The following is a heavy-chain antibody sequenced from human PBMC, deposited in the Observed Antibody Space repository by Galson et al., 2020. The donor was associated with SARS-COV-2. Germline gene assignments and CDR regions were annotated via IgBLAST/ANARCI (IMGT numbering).Heavy chain of an antibody. D-gene: IGHD3-3*01. Sequence: ASETLSLTCAVSGYSISNGYYWAWIRQPPGKGLEWIGSIFHSGTTYSNPSLKSRLTISLDTAKNQFSLKVRSVTAADTAVYYCARDYEGAVVMIPPPFDSWGQGILVSVSS. V-gene: IGHV4-38-2*02. CDR3: ARDYEGAVVMIPPPFDS. CDR2: IFHSGTT. CDR1: GYSISNGYY. J-gene: IGHJ4*02.